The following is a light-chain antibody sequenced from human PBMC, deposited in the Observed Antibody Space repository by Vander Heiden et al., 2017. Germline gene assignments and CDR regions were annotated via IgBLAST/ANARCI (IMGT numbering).Light chain of an antibody. Sequence: DIQMTQSPSTLSASVGDRVTITCRASQSISIYLNWYQQKPGKAPKLLISAATRLQSGVPSKFSGSGSGTVFTLTISRLQPDDFATYYCQQRFRTPYTFGQWTKLDIK. CDR2: AAT. J-gene: IGKJ2*01. CDR3: QQRFRTPYT. V-gene: IGKV1-39*01. CDR1: QSISIY.